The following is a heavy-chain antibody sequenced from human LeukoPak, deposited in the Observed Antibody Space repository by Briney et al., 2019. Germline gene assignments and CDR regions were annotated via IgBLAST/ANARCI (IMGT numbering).Heavy chain of an antibody. Sequence: KPSETLSLTCTASGGSISSYYWTWIRQPPGKGLEWIGYIYYSGSTNYNPSLRSRVTISVDTSKNQFSLNLSSVTAADPAVYYCARGTGSGSYSYYYYGMDVWGQGTTVTVSS. CDR2: IYYSGST. CDR1: GGSISSYY. CDR3: ARGTGSGSYSYYYYGMDV. J-gene: IGHJ6*02. D-gene: IGHD3-10*01. V-gene: IGHV4-59*01.